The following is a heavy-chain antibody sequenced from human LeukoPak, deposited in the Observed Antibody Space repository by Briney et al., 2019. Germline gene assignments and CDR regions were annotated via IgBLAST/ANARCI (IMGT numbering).Heavy chain of an antibody. J-gene: IGHJ6*02. CDR3: AKEDIVVVTKYIHYGMDV. D-gene: IGHD2-15*01. CDR1: GGSVGNYY. V-gene: IGHV4-4*07. CDR2: IYTNGTT. Sequence: SETLSLTCIVSGGSVGNYYWTWIRQPAGKGLQWIGRIYTNGTTNYSPSLKSRVTMSVDMSKNQFSLKLTSVTAADTAVYYCAKEDIVVVTKYIHYGMDVWGQGTTVTVSS.